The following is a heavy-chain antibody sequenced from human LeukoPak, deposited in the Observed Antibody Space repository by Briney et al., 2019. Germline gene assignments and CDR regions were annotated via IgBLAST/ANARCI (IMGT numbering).Heavy chain of an antibody. CDR3: ARGPGSRGIFDY. CDR2: LYTGGDT. D-gene: IGHD3-10*01. Sequence: GGSLRLSCAVSGFTVSAHYMSWVRQAPGKGLECVSFLYTGGDTYYADSVKGRFTISRDNSKNTLYLQMNSLRAEDTAVYYCARGPGSRGIFDYWGQGPLVTVS. CDR1: GFTVSAHY. J-gene: IGHJ4*02. V-gene: IGHV3-53*01.